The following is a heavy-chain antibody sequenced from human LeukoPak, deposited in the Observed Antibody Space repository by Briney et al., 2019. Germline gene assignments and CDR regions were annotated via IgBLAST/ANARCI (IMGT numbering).Heavy chain of an antibody. CDR1: GYTVTSYY. CDR3: ARGVISQYYFDY. D-gene: IGHD3-10*01. Sequence: ASVKVSCKASGYTVTSYYMHWVRQAPGQGLEWMGIINPSGGSTSYAQKFQGRVTITADESTSTAYMELSSLRSEDTAVYYCARGVISQYYFDYWGQGTLVTVSS. CDR2: INPSGGST. J-gene: IGHJ4*02. V-gene: IGHV1-46*01.